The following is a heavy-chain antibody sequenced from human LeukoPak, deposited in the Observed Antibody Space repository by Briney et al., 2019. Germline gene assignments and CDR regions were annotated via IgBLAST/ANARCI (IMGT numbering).Heavy chain of an antibody. CDR2: ISGSGGNT. CDR3: AKGSYYYDSADYFDY. J-gene: IGHJ4*02. V-gene: IGHV3-23*01. Sequence: PGGSLGLSCAASGFTFSSYAMSWVRQAPGKGLEWVSTISGSGGNTYYADSVKGRFTISRDNSKNTLYLQMSSLRAEDTAVYYCAKGSYYYDSADYFDYWGQGTLVTVSS. CDR1: GFTFSSYA. D-gene: IGHD3-16*01.